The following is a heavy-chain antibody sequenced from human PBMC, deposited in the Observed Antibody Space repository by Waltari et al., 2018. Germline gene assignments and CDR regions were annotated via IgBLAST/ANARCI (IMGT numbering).Heavy chain of an antibody. V-gene: IGHV4-4*07. CDR3: ARVFWTSASSGVSFLDP. CDR2: IYISGST. D-gene: IGHD3-3*01. J-gene: IGHJ5*02. CDR1: GGPISSYY. Sequence: QVQLQESGPGLVKPSETLSLTCTVPGGPISSYYWSWIRQPAGKGLEWIGRIYISGSTNYNPSLKSRVTMSLDTSKNHFSLTLSSVTAADTAVYYCARVFWTSASSGVSFLDPWGQGTLVTVSS.